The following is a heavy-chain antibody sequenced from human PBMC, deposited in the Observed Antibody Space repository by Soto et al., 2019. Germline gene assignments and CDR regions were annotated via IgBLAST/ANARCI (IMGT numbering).Heavy chain of an antibody. CDR1: GGTFSSYA. J-gene: IGHJ6*02. CDR3: ARGYYGSGSYYYYYGMDV. D-gene: IGHD3-10*01. CDR2: IIPIFGTA. V-gene: IGHV1-69*13. Sequence: GASVKVSCKASGGTFSSYAISWVRQAPGQGLEWMGGIIPIFGTANYAQKFQGRVTITADESTSTAYMELSSLRSEDTAVYYCARGYYGSGSYYYYYGMDVWGQGTTVTVSS.